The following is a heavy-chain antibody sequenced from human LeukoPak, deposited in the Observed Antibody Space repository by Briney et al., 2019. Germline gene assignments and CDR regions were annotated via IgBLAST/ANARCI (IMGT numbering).Heavy chain of an antibody. CDR1: GGSISSGDYY. V-gene: IGHV4-30-4*01. D-gene: IGHD1-26*01. J-gene: IGHJ5*02. CDR2: IYYSGST. CDR3: ARASGGWFDP. Sequence: SETLSLTCTVSGGSISSGDYYWSWIRQPPGKGLEWIGYIYYSGSTYYNPSLKSRVTTSVDTSKNQFSLRLSSVTAADTAVYYCARASGGWFDPWGQGTLVTVSS.